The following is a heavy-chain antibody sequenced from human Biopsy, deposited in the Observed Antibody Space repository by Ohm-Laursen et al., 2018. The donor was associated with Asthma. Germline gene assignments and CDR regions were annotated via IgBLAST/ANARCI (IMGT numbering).Heavy chain of an antibody. Sequence: PSDTLSLTCTVSGASITTSPSYWSRLRLLPGKGLEWIGCIYYSGETFFNPSLKNPLFMSLDSSKNQFSLKMTSVTVADTAVYFCARNLPGYTYGPFEDWGQGTLVTVPS. CDR1: GASITTSPSY. CDR3: ARNLPGYTYGPFED. J-gene: IGHJ4*02. V-gene: IGHV4-31*01. CDR2: IYYSGET. D-gene: IGHD5-18*01.